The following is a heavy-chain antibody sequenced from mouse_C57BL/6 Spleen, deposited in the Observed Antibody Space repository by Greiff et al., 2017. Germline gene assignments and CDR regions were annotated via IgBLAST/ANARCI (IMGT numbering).Heavy chain of an antibody. V-gene: IGHV1-63*01. D-gene: IGHD1-1*01. CDR1: GYTFTNYW. CDR3: ALYGSSYSFDY. CDR2: IYPGGGYT. Sequence: VQLQQSGAELVRPGTSVKMSCKASGYTFTNYWIGWVKQRPGHGLEWIGDIYPGGGYTNYNEKFKGKATLTADKSSSTAYMQFSSLTSEDAASYYCALYGSSYSFDYWGQGTTLTVSS. J-gene: IGHJ2*01.